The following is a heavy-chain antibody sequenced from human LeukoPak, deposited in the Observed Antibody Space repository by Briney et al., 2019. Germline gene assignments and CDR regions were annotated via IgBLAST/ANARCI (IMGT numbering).Heavy chain of an antibody. V-gene: IGHV4-30-4*07. CDR1: GGSISSGGYS. J-gene: IGHJ4*02. D-gene: IGHD6-13*01. CDR3: ARDGSWYIDY. Sequence: SETLSLTCAVSGGSISSGGYSWSWIRQPPGKGLEWIGYIYYSGSTYYNPSLKSRVTISVDTSKNQFSLKLSSVTAADTAVYYCARDGSWYIDYWGQGTLVTVSS. CDR2: IYYSGST.